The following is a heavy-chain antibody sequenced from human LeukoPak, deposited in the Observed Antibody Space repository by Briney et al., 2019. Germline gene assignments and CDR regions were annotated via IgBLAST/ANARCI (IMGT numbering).Heavy chain of an antibody. CDR1: GFTFSGYA. V-gene: IGHV3-30-3*02. CDR2: ISYDGSNK. J-gene: IGHJ3*01. Sequence: GGSLRLSCAASGFTFSGYAMHWVRQAPGKGLEWVAVISYDGSNKYYADSVKGRFTISRDNSKNTLYLQMNSLRAEDTAVYYCAKSLSTGGRIRTDAFDFWGQGTMVTVSS. D-gene: IGHD1-14*01. CDR3: AKSLSTGGRIRTDAFDF.